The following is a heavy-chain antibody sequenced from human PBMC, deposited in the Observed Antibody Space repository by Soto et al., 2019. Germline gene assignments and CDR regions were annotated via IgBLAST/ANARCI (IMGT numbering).Heavy chain of an antibody. D-gene: IGHD2-15*01. CDR1: GFTFSSYG. CDR2: ISSSGSTI. V-gene: IGHV3-48*04. Sequence: HPGGSLRLSCAASGFTFSSYGMHWVRQAPGKGLEWVSYISSSGSTIYYADSVKGRFTISRDNAKNSLYLQMNSLRAEDTAVYYCARVVRCSGGSCYDAWGFDYWGQGTLVTVSS. J-gene: IGHJ4*02. CDR3: ARVVRCSGGSCYDAWGFDY.